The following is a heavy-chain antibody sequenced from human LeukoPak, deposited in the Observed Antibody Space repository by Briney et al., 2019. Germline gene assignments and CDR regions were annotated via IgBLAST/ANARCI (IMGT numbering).Heavy chain of an antibody. J-gene: IGHJ3*02. D-gene: IGHD3-10*01. CDR2: ITSSGSTI. CDR1: GFTFSRYE. Sequence: GGSLRLSCEASGFTFSRYEMNWVRQAPGKGLEWVSYITSSGSTIYYADSVKGRFTISRHNAKNSLYLQMNSLRAEDTAVYYCAREGRYYGSGSHRDGFDIWGQGTMVTVSS. CDR3: AREGRYYGSGSHRDGFDI. V-gene: IGHV3-48*03.